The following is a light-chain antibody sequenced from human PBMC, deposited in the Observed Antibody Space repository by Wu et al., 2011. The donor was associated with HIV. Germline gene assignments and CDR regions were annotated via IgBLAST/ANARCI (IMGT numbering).Light chain of an antibody. CDR3: QQSFITPLT. V-gene: IGKV1-39*01. CDR2: AAS. Sequence: QIPGKAPKLIIHAASSLESRVPSRFSGRGYETDFTLTITNLQPEDFATYYCQQSFITPLTFGGGTKLEI. J-gene: IGKJ4*01.